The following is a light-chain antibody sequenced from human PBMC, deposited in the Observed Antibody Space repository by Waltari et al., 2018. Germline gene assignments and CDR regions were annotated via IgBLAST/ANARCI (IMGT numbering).Light chain of an antibody. J-gene: IGLJ3*02. CDR1: SSDVGGYNY. V-gene: IGLV2-8*01. Sequence: QSALTQPPSASGSPEQSVTISCTGTSSDVGGYNYVSWYQQHPGKAPELIIYEVSKRPSGVPERFSGSKSGNTASLTVSGLQAEDEADYYCSSYAGRNTLVFGGGTKLTVL. CDR3: SSYAGRNTLV. CDR2: EVS.